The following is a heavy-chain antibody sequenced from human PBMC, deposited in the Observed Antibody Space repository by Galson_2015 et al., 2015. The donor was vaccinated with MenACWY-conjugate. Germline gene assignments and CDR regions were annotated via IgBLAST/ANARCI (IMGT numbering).Heavy chain of an antibody. CDR3: ARGPSSWAGVYFDY. Sequence: TLSLTCTVSGGSVHSGSYYWSWIRQPPGKGLEWIGYIYYSGSTNYNPSLESRVTISIDTSKNQFSLKLSSVTAADTAVYYCARGPSSWAGVYFDYWGQGTLVTVSS. CDR2: IYYSGST. CDR1: GGSVHSGSYY. V-gene: IGHV4-61*01. J-gene: IGHJ4*02. D-gene: IGHD6-13*01.